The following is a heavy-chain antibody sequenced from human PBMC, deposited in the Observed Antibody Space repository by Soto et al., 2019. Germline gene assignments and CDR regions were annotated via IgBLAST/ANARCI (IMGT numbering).Heavy chain of an antibody. Sequence: EVQLVESGGGLVKPGGSLRLSCAASGFTFSTFSMNWVRQAPGKGLEWVSSISSSSSYIYYAESVKGRFTISRDNAKNSLYLQRNRLRAEDTAVYYCARDWDFWSVARSGGMDVWGQGTTVTVSS. V-gene: IGHV3-21*01. CDR2: ISSSSSYI. J-gene: IGHJ6*02. CDR1: GFTFSTFS. D-gene: IGHD3-3*01. CDR3: ARDWDFWSVARSGGMDV.